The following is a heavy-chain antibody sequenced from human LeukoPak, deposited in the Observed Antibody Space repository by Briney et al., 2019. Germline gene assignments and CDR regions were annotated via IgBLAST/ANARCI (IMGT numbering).Heavy chain of an antibody. V-gene: IGHV3-30*18. CDR3: AKRYSSSSSFDY. J-gene: IGHJ4*02. CDR1: GFTFSSYG. CDR2: ISYDGSNK. Sequence: PGRSLRLSCAASGFTFSSYGMHWVRQAPGKGLEWVAVISYDGSNKYYADSVKGRFTISRDNSKNTLYLEMNSLRAEDTAVYYCAKRYSSSSSFDYWGQGTLVTVSS. D-gene: IGHD6-6*01.